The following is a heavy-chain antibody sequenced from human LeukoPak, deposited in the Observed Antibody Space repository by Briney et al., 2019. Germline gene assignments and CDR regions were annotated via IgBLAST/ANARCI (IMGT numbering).Heavy chain of an antibody. CDR2: IWYDGSNK. J-gene: IGHJ4*02. Sequence: GGSLRLSCAASGFTFSSYGMHWVRQAPGKGLEWVAVIWYDGSNKYYADSVKGRFTISRDNSKNTLYLQMNSLRAEDTAVYYCARDRWAYCSSTSCYAFDYWGQGTLVTVSS. CDR3: ARDRWAYCSSTSCYAFDY. V-gene: IGHV3-33*01. CDR1: GFTFSSYG. D-gene: IGHD2-2*01.